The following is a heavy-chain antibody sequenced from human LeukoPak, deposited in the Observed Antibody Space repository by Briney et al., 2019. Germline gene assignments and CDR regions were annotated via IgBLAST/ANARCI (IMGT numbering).Heavy chain of an antibody. CDR2: INPSGVST. V-gene: IGHV1-46*01. CDR3: ARTFSIASAGRNDY. Sequence: ASVKVSCKASGYTFTSYCIHWVRQAPGQGLQWMGLINPSGVSTSYAQKFQGRVTMTRDTSTSTVFMELSSLTSEDTAVYYCARTFSIASAGRNDYWGQGTLVTVSS. CDR1: GYTFTSYC. D-gene: IGHD6-13*01. J-gene: IGHJ4*02.